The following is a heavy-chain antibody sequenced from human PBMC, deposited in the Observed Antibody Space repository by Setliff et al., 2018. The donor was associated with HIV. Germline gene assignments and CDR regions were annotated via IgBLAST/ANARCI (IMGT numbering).Heavy chain of an antibody. V-gene: IGHV4-4*09. D-gene: IGHD2-21*02. J-gene: IGHJ4*02. Sequence: NPSETLSLTCTVSGCSISTSNWWGWIRQTPGKGLEWIGYIYTSGSTNYNPSLKSQVTISLDTSKNQFSLKLTSVTAADTAVYYCARLSGDYYYFDYWGQGTLVTVSS. CDR2: IYTSGST. CDR1: GCSISTSNW. CDR3: ARLSGDYYYFDY.